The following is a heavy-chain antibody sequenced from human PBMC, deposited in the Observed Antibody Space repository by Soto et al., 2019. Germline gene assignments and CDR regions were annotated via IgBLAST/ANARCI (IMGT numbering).Heavy chain of an antibody. CDR3: SKDSLNMVRGVIDY. J-gene: IGHJ4*02. Sequence: EVQLLESGGGLVQPGGSLRLSCAASGFTFSSYAMRWVRQAPGKGLEWVSAISGSGGSTYYADSVKGRFTISRDNSKNTLYLQLNSLRAEDTDVYYCSKDSLNMVRGVIDYWGQGTLVTVSS. V-gene: IGHV3-23*01. CDR1: GFTFSSYA. CDR2: ISGSGGST. D-gene: IGHD3-10*01.